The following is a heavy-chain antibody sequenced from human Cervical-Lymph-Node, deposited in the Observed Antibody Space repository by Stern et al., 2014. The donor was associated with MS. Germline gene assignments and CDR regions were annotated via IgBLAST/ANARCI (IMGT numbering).Heavy chain of an antibody. J-gene: IGHJ4*02. CDR3: TKAAAGDSG. V-gene: IGHV3-7*01. D-gene: IGHD2-21*01. CDR2: IKEDGSKR. CDR1: GFTFSESW. Sequence: MQLVQSGGDLVQPGGSLRLSCAASGFTFSESWMAWVRQAPGKGLEWVANIKEDGSKRDYVDSVKGRFTISRDNDKHSLQFHINDLRVEDTAVYYCTKAAAGDSGWGRGTLVTVSS.